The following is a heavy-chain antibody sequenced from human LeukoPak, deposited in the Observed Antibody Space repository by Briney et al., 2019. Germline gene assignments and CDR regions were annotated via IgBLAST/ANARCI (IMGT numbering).Heavy chain of an antibody. CDR1: GFTFSSYA. D-gene: IGHD3-10*01. J-gene: IGHJ3*02. CDR2: ISGSGGST. CDR3: AKDLVYGSGSATFDI. V-gene: IGHV3-23*01. Sequence: GGFLRLSCAASGFTFSSYAMSWVRQAPGKGLEWVSAISGSGGSTYYADSVKGRFTISRDNSKNTLYLQMNSLRAEDTAVYYCAKDLVYGSGSATFDIWGQGTMVTVSS.